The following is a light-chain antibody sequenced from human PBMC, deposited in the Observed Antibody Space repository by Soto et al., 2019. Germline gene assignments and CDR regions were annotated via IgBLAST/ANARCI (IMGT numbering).Light chain of an antibody. J-gene: IGLJ2*01. Sequence: QLVLTQSPSASASLGASVKLTCTLSSGHSSYAIAWHQQQPEKGPRYLMKLNSDGSHSKGDRIPDRFSGSSSGAERYLTISSLQSEDEADYYCQTWGTGGVVFGGGTKLTVL. CDR1: SGHSSYA. CDR3: QTWGTGGVV. V-gene: IGLV4-69*01. CDR2: LNSDGSH.